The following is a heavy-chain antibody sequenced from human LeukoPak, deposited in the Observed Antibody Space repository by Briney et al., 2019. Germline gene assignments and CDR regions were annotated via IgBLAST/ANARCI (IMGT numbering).Heavy chain of an antibody. CDR3: ARARYDFWNGYSAYYYYYMDV. Sequence: ASVKVSCKASGYTFTSYDINWVRQATGQGLEWMGWMNPNSGNTGYAQKFQGRVTITRNTSISTAYMELSSLRSEDTAVYYCARARYDFWNGYSAYYYYYMDVWGKGTTVTVSS. J-gene: IGHJ6*03. CDR1: GYTFTSYD. V-gene: IGHV1-8*03. D-gene: IGHD3-3*01. CDR2: MNPNSGNT.